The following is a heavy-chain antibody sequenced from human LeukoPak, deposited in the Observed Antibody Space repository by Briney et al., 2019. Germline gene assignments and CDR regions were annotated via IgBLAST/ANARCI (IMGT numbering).Heavy chain of an antibody. V-gene: IGHV1-18*01. Sequence: ASVKVSCKASGYTLTSYGISWVRQAPGQGLEWMGWISAYNGNTNYAQKLQGRVTMTTDTSTSTAYMELRSLRSDDTAVYYCARVPRGLYYDSSGYYGFDYWGQGTLVTVSS. CDR3: ARVPRGLYYDSSGYYGFDY. CDR2: ISAYNGNT. D-gene: IGHD3-22*01. J-gene: IGHJ4*02. CDR1: GYTLTSYG.